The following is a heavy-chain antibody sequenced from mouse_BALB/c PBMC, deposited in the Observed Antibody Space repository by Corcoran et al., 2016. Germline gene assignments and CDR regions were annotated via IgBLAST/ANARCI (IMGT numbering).Heavy chain of an antibody. V-gene: IGHV1S136*01. Sequence: EVQQQQSGPELGKPGASVKMSCKSSGYTFTSYVMHWVKQKPGQGLEGIGYINPYNDGTKYNEKFKGKDTLTSDKSFSTAYMELSSLTSEDSAVYYCFNCWFAYWGQGTLVTVSA. CDR3: FNCWFAY. J-gene: IGHJ3*01. CDR1: GYTFTSYV. CDR2: INPYNDGT. D-gene: IGHD4-1*01.